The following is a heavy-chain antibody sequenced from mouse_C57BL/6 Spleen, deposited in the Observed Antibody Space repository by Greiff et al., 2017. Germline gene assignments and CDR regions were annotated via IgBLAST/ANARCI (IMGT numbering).Heavy chain of an antibody. D-gene: IGHD4-1*02. V-gene: IGHV5-4*01. CDR1: GFTFSSYA. J-gene: IGHJ2*01. Sequence: EVQLQESGGGLVKPGGSLKLSCAASGFTFSSYAMSWVRQTPEKRLEWVATISDGGSYTYYPDNVKGRFTISRDNAKNNLYLQMSHLKSEDTAMYYCARSTGPYYFDYWGQGTTLTVSS. CDR3: ARSTGPYYFDY. CDR2: ISDGGSYT.